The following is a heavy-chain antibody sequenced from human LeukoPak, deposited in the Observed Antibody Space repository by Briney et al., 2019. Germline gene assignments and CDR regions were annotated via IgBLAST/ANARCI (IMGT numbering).Heavy chain of an antibody. V-gene: IGHV4-39*01. D-gene: IGHD5-18*01. CDR1: GGSISSSSYY. J-gene: IGHJ4*02. CDR3: ARQSTAMGTFDY. CDR2: IYYSGNT. Sequence: SEPLSLTCTVSGGSISSSSYYWGWIRQPPGKGLEWIGSIYYSGNTYYNPSLKSRVTISVDTSKNQFSLKLSSVTAADTAVYYCARQSTAMGTFDYWGQGTLVPVSS.